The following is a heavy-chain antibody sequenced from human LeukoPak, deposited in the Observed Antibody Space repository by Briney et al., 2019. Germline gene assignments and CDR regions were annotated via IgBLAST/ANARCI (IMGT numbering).Heavy chain of an antibody. CDR3: ARGRHDITMIVVVMTSVSYYLDV. CDR2: INPSGST. J-gene: IGHJ6*03. D-gene: IGHD3-22*01. CDR1: GGSFSGYH. V-gene: IGHV4-34*01. Sequence: PSETLSLTCAVYGGSFSGYHWTWIRQSPGKGLEWIGDINPSGSTYYNPSLKSRLTISVDTSKNQFYLKLRSVTAADTVVYYCARGRHDITMIVVVMTSVSYYLDVWGKGTTVTVS.